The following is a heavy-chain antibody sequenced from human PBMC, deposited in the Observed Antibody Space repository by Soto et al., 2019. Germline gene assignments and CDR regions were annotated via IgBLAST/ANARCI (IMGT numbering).Heavy chain of an antibody. V-gene: IGHV1-46*03. J-gene: IGHJ5*02. CDR1: GYTFTSYY. D-gene: IGHD1-1*01. Sequence: QVQLVQSGAEVKKPGASVKVSCKASGYTFTSYYMHWVRQAPGQGLEWMGIINPSGGSTSYEEKFQGRVTLTGETATSTFYMEPGKLISEDTAVYYCAGDAGSGWFDPWGQGPLVAVSS. CDR3: AGDAGSGWFDP. CDR2: INPSGGST.